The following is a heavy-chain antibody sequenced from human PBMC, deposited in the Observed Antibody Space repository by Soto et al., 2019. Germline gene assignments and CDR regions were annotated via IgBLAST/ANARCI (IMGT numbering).Heavy chain of an antibody. V-gene: IGHV1-18*01. Sequence: ASVKVSCKASGYTFTSYGISWVRQAPGQGLEWMGWISAYNGNTNYAQKLQGRVTMTTDTSTSTAYMELRSLRSDDTAVYYCARDQGFLEWLSTPHNFDYWGQGTLVTVSS. CDR2: ISAYNGNT. CDR3: ARDQGFLEWLSTPHNFDY. D-gene: IGHD3-3*01. J-gene: IGHJ4*02. CDR1: GYTFTSYG.